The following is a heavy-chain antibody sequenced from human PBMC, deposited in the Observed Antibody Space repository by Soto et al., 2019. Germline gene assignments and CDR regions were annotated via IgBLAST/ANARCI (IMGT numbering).Heavy chain of an antibody. CDR1: EFTFSNYA. D-gene: IGHD3-10*01. CDR2: ISDSSSYT. J-gene: IGHJ4*02. CDR3: ARAGGSGSYYNNFDY. V-gene: IGHV3-21*01. Sequence: GGSLRLSCAASEFTFSNYAMSWVRQAPGKGLEWVSSISDSSSYTYYADSVKGRFTISRDNAKNTLYLQMNSLRAEDTAVYYCARAGGSGSYYNNFDYWGQGTLVTVSS.